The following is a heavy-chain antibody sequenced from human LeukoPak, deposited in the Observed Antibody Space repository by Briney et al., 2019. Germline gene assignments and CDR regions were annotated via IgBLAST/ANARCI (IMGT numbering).Heavy chain of an antibody. CDR2: ISGSGGST. CDR3: AREGTSGFYYYYMDV. V-gene: IGHV3-23*01. J-gene: IGHJ6*03. CDR1: GFTFSSYA. D-gene: IGHD3-3*01. Sequence: PGGSLRLSCAASGFTFSSYAMSWVRQAPGKGLEWVSAISGSGGSTYYADSVKGRFTISRDNSKNTLYLQMNSLRAEDTAVDYCAREGTSGFYYYYMDVWGKGTTVTVSS.